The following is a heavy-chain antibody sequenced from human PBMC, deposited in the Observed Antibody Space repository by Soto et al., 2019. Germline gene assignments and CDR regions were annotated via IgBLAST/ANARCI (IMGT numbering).Heavy chain of an antibody. CDR2: MNPNSGNT. CDR1: GYTFTSYD. D-gene: IGHD5-18*01. CDR3: ARGRSYGFPFDS. J-gene: IGHJ5*01. V-gene: IGHV1-8*01. Sequence: ASVKVSCKASGYTFTSYDINWVRQATGQGLEWMGWMNPNSGNTGFAQKFKGRVAMTRNTSISTAYMELSSLRSEDTAVYYCARGRSYGFPFDSWGQGTLVTVSS.